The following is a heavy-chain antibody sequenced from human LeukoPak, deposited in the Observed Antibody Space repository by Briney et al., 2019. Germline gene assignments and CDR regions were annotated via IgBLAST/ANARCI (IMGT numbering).Heavy chain of an antibody. CDR3: ARVSSRSPNWFDP. Sequence: PGGSLRLSCAASGFTVSNNYMSWVRQAPGKGLEWVSYISSGGSTIYYADSVKGRFTISRDNAKNSLYLQMNSLRAEDTAVYYCARVSSRSPNWFDPWGQGTLVTVSS. CDR2: ISSGGSTI. V-gene: IGHV3-11*01. D-gene: IGHD2-15*01. J-gene: IGHJ5*02. CDR1: GFTVSNNY.